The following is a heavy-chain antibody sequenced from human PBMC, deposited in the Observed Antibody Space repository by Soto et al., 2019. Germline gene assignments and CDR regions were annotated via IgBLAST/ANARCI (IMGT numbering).Heavy chain of an antibody. Sequence: AEAGGGLILKGGALRLSRATPGFSFGSFLMHWVRQVPGEGLAWVSRINGNADNSDYADSVKGRFTISRDNAMNRLYLQMDSLRADDTGVYYCVRDFRGAVAGSEFDHWGQGTLVTVSS. V-gene: IGHV3-74*01. D-gene: IGHD6-19*01. CDR3: VRDFRGAVAGSEFDH. CDR2: INGNADNS. CDR1: GFSFGSFL. J-gene: IGHJ4*02.